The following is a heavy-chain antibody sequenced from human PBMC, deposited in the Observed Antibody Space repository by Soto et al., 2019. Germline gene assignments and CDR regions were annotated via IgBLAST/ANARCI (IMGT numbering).Heavy chain of an antibody. CDR3: ARLGYCSGASCYSADY. CDR2: IYPSDSDT. D-gene: IGHD2-15*01. V-gene: IGHV5-51*01. Sequence: GESLKISCRGSGYFFTNCWIGWVRQMPGKGLEWMGIIYPSDSDTRYSPSFQGQVTISADKSINTAYLQWSSLKASDTAIYFCARLGYCSGASCYSADYWGLGTLVTVSS. J-gene: IGHJ4*02. CDR1: GYFFTNCW.